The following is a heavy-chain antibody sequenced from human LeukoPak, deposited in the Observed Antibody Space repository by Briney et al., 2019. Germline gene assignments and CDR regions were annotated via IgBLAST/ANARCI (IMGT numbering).Heavy chain of an antibody. CDR3: ATATVSLVD. V-gene: IGHV3-74*01. Sequence: QPGESLRLSCAASGFTFSIHWMHWVRQAPGKGLEWVSRMNSDGSITTYADSVKGRFTISRDNAKNTLYLQMNSLRAEDTAVYYCATATVSLVDSDQGTLVTVSS. D-gene: IGHD4-17*01. J-gene: IGHJ4*02. CDR2: MNSDGSIT. CDR1: GFTFSIHW.